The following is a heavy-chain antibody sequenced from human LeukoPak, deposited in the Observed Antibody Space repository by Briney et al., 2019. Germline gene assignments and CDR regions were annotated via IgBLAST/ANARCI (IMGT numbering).Heavy chain of an antibody. D-gene: IGHD3-22*01. J-gene: IGHJ4*02. CDR1: GFTFSNGW. CDR3: TTEYYYDSSGLFDY. CDR2: IKKKTDGGTT. Sequence: GGSHRLSCVASGFTFSNGWMSWVRQAPGKGLEWVGRIKKKTDGGTTDYAAPVKGRFTISRDDSENTLYLQMNSLKTEDTAVYYCTTEYYYDSSGLFDYWGQGTLVTVSS. V-gene: IGHV3-15*01.